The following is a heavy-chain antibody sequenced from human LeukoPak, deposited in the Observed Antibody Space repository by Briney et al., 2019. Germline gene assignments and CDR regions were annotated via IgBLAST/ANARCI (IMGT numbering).Heavy chain of an antibody. V-gene: IGHV4-61*05. Sequence: SETLSLTCTVSGVSISSSNSYWGWIRQPPGKGLEWIGYIYYSGSTNYNPSLKSRVTISVDTSKNQFSLKLSSVTAADTAVYYCARATKYPLRYCSGGSCYSRDYYYYYMDVWGKGTTVTVSS. J-gene: IGHJ6*03. CDR3: ARATKYPLRYCSGGSCYSRDYYYYYMDV. D-gene: IGHD2-15*01. CDR1: GVSISSSNSY. CDR2: IYYSGST.